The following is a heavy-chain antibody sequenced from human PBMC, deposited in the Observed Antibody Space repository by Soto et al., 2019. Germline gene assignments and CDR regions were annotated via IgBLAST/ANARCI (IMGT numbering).Heavy chain of an antibody. Sequence: EVQLLESGGGLVQPGGSLRLSCAASGFTFSSYAMSWVRQAPGKGLEWVSAISGSGGSTYYADSVKGRFTISRDNSKNTLYLQMNSLGAEDTAVYYCAKGAYIVVVVAATRFLNWFDPWGQGTLVTVSS. CDR1: GFTFSSYA. CDR3: AKGAYIVVVVAATRFLNWFDP. V-gene: IGHV3-23*01. D-gene: IGHD2-15*01. CDR2: ISGSGGST. J-gene: IGHJ5*02.